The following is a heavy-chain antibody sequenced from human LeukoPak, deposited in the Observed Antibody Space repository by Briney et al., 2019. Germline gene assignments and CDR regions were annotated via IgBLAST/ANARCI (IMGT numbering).Heavy chain of an antibody. V-gene: IGHV3-64D*06. CDR1: GFTFSSYA. D-gene: IGHD3-16*02. CDR2: ISNNGGST. Sequence: GGSLRLSCSASGFTFSSYAMHWVRQAPGKGLEYVSAISNNGGSTYYADSVKGRFTISRDNSKNTLYLQMSSLRAEDTAVYYCVKDRYDYVWGSYRYFDYWGQGTLVTVSS. J-gene: IGHJ4*02. CDR3: VKDRYDYVWGSYRYFDY.